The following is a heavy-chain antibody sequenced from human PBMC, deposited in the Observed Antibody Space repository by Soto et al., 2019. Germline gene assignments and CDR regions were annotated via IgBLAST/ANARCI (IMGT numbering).Heavy chain of an antibody. CDR3: ARERGSGSYNKVGYYSSGVDV. D-gene: IGHD3-10*01. CDR2: IIPMFGAV. Sequence: QVQLVQSGAEVKKPGSSVKVSCKASGGTLSDYAISWVRQAPGQGLEWMGGIIPMFGAVNYAQRFQGRVTITADEATSTAYVEVSSLRSEDTAVYYCARERGSGSYNKVGYYSSGVDVWGQGTTVTVS. CDR1: GGTLSDYA. J-gene: IGHJ6*02. V-gene: IGHV1-69*01.